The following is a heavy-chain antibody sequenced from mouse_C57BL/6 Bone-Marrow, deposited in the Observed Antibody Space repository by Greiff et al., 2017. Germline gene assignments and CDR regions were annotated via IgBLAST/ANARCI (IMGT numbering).Heavy chain of an antibody. J-gene: IGHJ1*03. CDR3: ARLLRRWYFDV. CDR1: GYTFTSYW. CDR2: IYPSDSYT. Sequence: QVQLQQPGAELVRPGTSVKLSCKASGYTFTSYWMHWVKQRPGQGLEWIGVIYPSDSYTNYNQKFKGKATLTVDTSSSTAYMQLSSLTSEDSAVYYCARLLRRWYFDVWGTGTTVTVSS. D-gene: IGHD1-2*01. V-gene: IGHV1-59*01.